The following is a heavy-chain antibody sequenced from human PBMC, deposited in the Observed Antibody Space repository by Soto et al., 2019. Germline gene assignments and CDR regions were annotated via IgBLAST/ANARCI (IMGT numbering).Heavy chain of an antibody. J-gene: IGHJ6*02. CDR2: ISGSGGST. CDR1: GFTFSSYA. V-gene: IGHV3-23*01. CDR3: AKKGTPTVYYYYGMDV. Sequence: VGSLRLSCAASGFTFSSYAMSWVRQAPGKGLEWVSAISGSGGSTYYADSVKGRFTISRDNSKNTLYLQMNSLRAEDTAVYYCAKKGTPTVYYYYGMDVWGQGTTVTVSS. D-gene: IGHD2-15*01.